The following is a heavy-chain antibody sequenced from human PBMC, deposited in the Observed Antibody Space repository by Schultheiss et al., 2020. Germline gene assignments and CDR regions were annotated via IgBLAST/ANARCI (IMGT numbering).Heavy chain of an antibody. CDR3: ATDTDKLDYYYYYGMDV. CDR2: FDPEDGET. CDR1: GGTFSSYA. Sequence: ASVKVSCKASGGTFSSYAISWVRQAPGQGLEWMGGFDPEDGETIYAQKFQGRVTMTEDTSTDTAYMELSSLRSEDTAVYYCATDTDKLDYYYYYGMDVWGQGTTVTVSS. V-gene: IGHV1-24*01. J-gene: IGHJ6*02. D-gene: IGHD6-13*01.